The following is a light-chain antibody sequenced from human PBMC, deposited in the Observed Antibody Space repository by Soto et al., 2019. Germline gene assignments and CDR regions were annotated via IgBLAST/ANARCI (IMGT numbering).Light chain of an antibody. CDR2: GAS. J-gene: IGKJ5*01. CDR1: QSVTNS. V-gene: IGKV3-15*01. Sequence: EIVLTQSPATLSLSPGERATLSCRASQSVTNSLAWYQQKPGQAPRLLIYGASTRATGIPARFSGSGSGTEFTLTISSLQSEDFAVYYCQQYYDWPITFGQGTRLEI. CDR3: QQYYDWPIT.